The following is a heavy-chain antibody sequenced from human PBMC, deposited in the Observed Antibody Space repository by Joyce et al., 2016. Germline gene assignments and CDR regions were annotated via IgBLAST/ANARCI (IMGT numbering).Heavy chain of an antibody. CDR1: GYTFTNHH. V-gene: IGHV1-46*01. Sequence: QVQLVQSGAEVKEPGASVQVSCKASGYTFTNHHMHWVRQAPGQGLEWMGIINPRGDGKRNAQKFQGRVTMTRDTSTSIDYMELSSLRSEDTAVYYCARDLSGGWSLDYWGQGTLVTVSS. J-gene: IGHJ4*02. CDR2: INPRGDGK. D-gene: IGHD6-19*01. CDR3: ARDLSGGWSLDY.